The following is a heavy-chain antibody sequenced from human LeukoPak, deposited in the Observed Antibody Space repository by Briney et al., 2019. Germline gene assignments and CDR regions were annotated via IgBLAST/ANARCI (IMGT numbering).Heavy chain of an antibody. CDR2: INPNSGGA. J-gene: IGHJ4*02. D-gene: IGHD3-22*01. CDR1: GYSFTSHY. V-gene: IGHV1-2*02. Sequence: GASVKVSCKASGYSFTSHYMHWVRQAPGQGLEWMGWINPNSGGANYAQKFQGRVTMTRDTSISTAYMELSRLRSDDTAVYYCARGDDSSGYPFLGGYWGQGTLVTVSS. CDR3: ARGDDSSGYPFLGGY.